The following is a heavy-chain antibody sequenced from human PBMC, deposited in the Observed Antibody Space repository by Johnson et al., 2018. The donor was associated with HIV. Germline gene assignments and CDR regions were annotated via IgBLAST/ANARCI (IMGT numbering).Heavy chain of an antibody. CDR1: GFTVSSNH. Sequence: EQLVESGGGLVQPGGSLRLSCAASGFTVSSNHMSWVRQAPGKGLEWVSFIYSGGSTYPADSVKGSFTISRDNSKNTLYLQMNSLRAEDTAVYYCARAGSSSSGPRAFDIWGQGTMVTVSS. D-gene: IGHD6-6*01. CDR2: IYSGGST. V-gene: IGHV3-66*01. J-gene: IGHJ3*02. CDR3: ARAGSSSSGPRAFDI.